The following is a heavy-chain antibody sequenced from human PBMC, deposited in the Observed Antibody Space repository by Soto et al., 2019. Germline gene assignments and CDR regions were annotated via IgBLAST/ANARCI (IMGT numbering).Heavy chain of an antibody. Sequence: QVQLVQSGAEVKKPGASVKVSCKASGYTFTRYGLTWVRQAPGQGLEWMGWISGYSGNTNYAQNLRGRVTMTTDTSTSTAYMELRSLRSDDTAVYYCARGGVLLWFGEPLDYWGQGTLVTVSS. J-gene: IGHJ4*02. CDR2: ISGYSGNT. CDR1: GYTFTRYG. V-gene: IGHV1-18*01. CDR3: ARGGVLLWFGEPLDY. D-gene: IGHD3-10*01.